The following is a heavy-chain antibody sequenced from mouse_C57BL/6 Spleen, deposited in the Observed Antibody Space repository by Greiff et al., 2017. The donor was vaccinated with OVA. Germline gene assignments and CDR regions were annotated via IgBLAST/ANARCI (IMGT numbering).Heavy chain of an antibody. D-gene: IGHD4-1*01. CDR2: IWSSGST. Sequence: QVQLQQSGPGLVQPSQSLSITCTVSGFSLTSYGVHWVRQSPGKGLEWLGVIWSSGSTDYNAAFISRLSISKDNSKSQVFFKMNSLQADDTAIYYCARRETGTDYAMDYWGQGTSVTVSS. CDR1: GFSLTSYG. CDR3: ARRETGTDYAMDY. V-gene: IGHV2-2*01. J-gene: IGHJ4*01.